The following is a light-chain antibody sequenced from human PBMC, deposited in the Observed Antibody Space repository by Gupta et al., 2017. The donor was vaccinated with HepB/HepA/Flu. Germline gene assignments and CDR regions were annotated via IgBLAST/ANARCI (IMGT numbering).Light chain of an antibody. V-gene: IGKV1-5*03. J-gene: IGKJ1*01. CDR2: KAS. CDR3: QQDNSYWT. CDR1: QSISSW. Sequence: DIQMTQSPSTLSASVGDRVTITCRASQSISSWLAWYQQKPGKAPKLLIYKASSLESGVPSRFSGSGSGTEFTLTSSRRQPDDFANYYCQQDNSYWTFGQGTKVEIK.